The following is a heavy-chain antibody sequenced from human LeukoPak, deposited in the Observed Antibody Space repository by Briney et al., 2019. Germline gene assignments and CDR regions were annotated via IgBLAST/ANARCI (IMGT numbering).Heavy chain of an antibody. J-gene: IGHJ3*02. CDR2: IYYSGST. CDR3: ARGRRSWRGLDAFDI. Sequence: SETLSLTCTVSGGSISSYYWSWIRQPPGKGLEWIGYIYYSGSTNYNPSLKSRVTISVDTYKNQFSLKLSNVTAADTAVYYCARGRRSWRGLDAFDIWGQGTMVTVSS. V-gene: IGHV4-59*08. D-gene: IGHD6-13*01. CDR1: GGSISSYY.